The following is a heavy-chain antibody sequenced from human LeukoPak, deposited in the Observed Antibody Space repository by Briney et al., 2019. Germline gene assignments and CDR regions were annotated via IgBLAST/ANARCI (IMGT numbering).Heavy chain of an antibody. CDR2: INHSGST. Sequence: SETLSLTCAVYGGSFSGYYWSWIRQPPGKGLEWIGEINHSGSTNYNPSLKSRVTISVDTSKNQFSLKLSSVTAADTAVYYCVRGRAFFDWGQGTLVTVSS. CDR3: VRGRAFFD. V-gene: IGHV4-34*01. D-gene: IGHD3-3*02. J-gene: IGHJ4*02. CDR1: GGSFSGYY.